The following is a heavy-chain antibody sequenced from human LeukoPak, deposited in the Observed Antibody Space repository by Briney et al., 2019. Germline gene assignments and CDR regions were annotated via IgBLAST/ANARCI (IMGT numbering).Heavy chain of an antibody. V-gene: IGHV3-30*02. Sequence: GGSLRLSCAASGFTFSSYGMHWVRQAPGKGLEWVAFIRYDGSNKYYADSVKGRFTISRDNSKNTLYLQMNSLRAEDTAVYYCARRRGTAQAFDYWGQGTLVTVSS. D-gene: IGHD6-13*01. J-gene: IGHJ4*02. CDR2: IRYDGSNK. CDR1: GFTFSSYG. CDR3: ARRRGTAQAFDY.